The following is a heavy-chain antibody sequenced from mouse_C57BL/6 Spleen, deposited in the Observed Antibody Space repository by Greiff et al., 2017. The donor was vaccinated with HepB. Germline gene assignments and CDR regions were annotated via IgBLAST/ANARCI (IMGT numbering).Heavy chain of an antibody. V-gene: IGHV3-6*01. CDR1: GYSITSGYY. CDR2: ISYDGSN. D-gene: IGHD3-2*01. J-gene: IGHJ2*01. CDR3: ARRDRAFDY. Sequence: EVKLQESGPGLVKPSQSLSLTCSVTGYSITSGYYWNWIRQFPGNKLEWMGYISYDGSNNYNPSLKNRISITRDTSKNQFFLKLNSVTTEDTATYYCARRDRAFDYWGQGTTLTVSS.